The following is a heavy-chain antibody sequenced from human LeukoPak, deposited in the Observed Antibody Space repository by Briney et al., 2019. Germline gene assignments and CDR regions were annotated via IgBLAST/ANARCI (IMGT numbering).Heavy chain of an antibody. CDR3: ARNRGTWNDDGFDY. Sequence: SETLSLTCTVSGGSISSYYWSWIRQPPGKGLEWIGYIYISGSTNYNPSLKSRVTMSVDTSKNQFSLKLSSVTAADTAVYYCARNRGTWNDDGFDYWGQGTLVTVSS. CDR2: IYISGST. D-gene: IGHD1-1*01. CDR1: GGSISSYY. V-gene: IGHV4-59*12. J-gene: IGHJ4*02.